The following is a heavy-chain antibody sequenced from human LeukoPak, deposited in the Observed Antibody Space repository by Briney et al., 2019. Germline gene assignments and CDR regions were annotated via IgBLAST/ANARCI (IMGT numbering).Heavy chain of an antibody. CDR2: IYYSGSI. D-gene: IGHD1-26*01. Sequence: PSETLSLTCTVSGGSISSYYWSWIRQPPGNGLEWIGYIYYSGSINYNPSLKSRVTISVDTSKNQFSLKLRSVTAADTAVYYCARYSGSYSGFDYWGQGTLVTVSS. J-gene: IGHJ4*02. CDR1: GGSISSYY. V-gene: IGHV4-59*08. CDR3: ARYSGSYSGFDY.